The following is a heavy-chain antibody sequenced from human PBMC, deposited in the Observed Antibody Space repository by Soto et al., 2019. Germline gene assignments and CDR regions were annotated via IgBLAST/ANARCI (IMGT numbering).Heavy chain of an antibody. CDR2: ISYDGSDK. CDR3: AKAGYTYGIDSQLDY. CDR1: GFTFSRYG. D-gene: IGHD5-18*01. V-gene: IGHV3-30*18. Sequence: QVQLVESGGGVVQPGRSLRLSCAASGFTFSRYGMHWVRQAPGKGLEWVAVISYDGSDKYYADAVKGRFTISRDNSKNTLYVQRNSLRVEDTAVYYCAKAGYTYGIDSQLDYWGQGTLVTVSS. J-gene: IGHJ4*02.